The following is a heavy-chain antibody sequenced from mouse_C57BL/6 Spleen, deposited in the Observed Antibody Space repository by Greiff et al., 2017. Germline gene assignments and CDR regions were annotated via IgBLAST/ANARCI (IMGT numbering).Heavy chain of an antibody. D-gene: IGHD2-1*01. CDR2: IFPGSGST. CDR3: ASSDGNLYYYAMDY. J-gene: IGHJ4*01. Sequence: QVQLQQSGPELVKPGASVKISCKASGYTFTDYYINWVKQRPGQGLEWIGWIFPGSGSTYYNEKFKGKATLTADKSSSTAYMLLSSLTSEDSAVYFCASSDGNLYYYAMDYWGQGTSVTVSS. V-gene: IGHV1-75*01. CDR1: GYTFTDYY.